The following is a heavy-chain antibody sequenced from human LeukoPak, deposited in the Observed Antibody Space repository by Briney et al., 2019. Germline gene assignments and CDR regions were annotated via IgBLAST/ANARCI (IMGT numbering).Heavy chain of an antibody. Sequence: SETLSLTCTVSGGSISSSSYYWGWIRQPPGKGLEWIGTISDSGNTYSNPSLRSRVTISEDTSKNQFSLKLTSVTAADTAVYYCARQGDGGRAYDHWGQGTLVTVSS. CDR3: ARQGDGGRAYDH. J-gene: IGHJ4*02. V-gene: IGHV4-39*01. CDR2: ISDSGNT. D-gene: IGHD4-23*01. CDR1: GGSISSSSYY.